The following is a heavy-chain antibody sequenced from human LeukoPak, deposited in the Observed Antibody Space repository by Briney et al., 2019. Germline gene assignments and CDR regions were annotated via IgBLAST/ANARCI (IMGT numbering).Heavy chain of an antibody. D-gene: IGHD3-10*01. CDR2: INPDGGS. J-gene: IGHJ4*02. V-gene: IGHV3-23*01. CDR3: ARSGVATCHY. CDR1: GITLSNYA. Sequence: PGGSLRLSCAVSGITLSNYAMSWVRQAPGKGLEWVSSINPDGGSFFADSVKGRFTISRDDSRSVVYLQMNTLSAEDTAVYYCARSGVATCHYWGQGILVTVSS.